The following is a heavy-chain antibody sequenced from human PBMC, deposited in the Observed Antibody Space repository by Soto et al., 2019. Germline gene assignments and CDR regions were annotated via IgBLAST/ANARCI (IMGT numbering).Heavy chain of an antibody. J-gene: IGHJ5*02. CDR3: ARGRYCSGGSCYWFDP. CDR2: MNPNSGNT. D-gene: IGHD2-15*01. CDR1: GYTFTSYD. Sequence: QVQLVQSGAEVKKPGASVKVSCKASGYTFTSYDINWVRQATGQGLEWMGWMNPNSGNTGYAQKFQGRVTMTRNTSISTAYMELSSLRSEDTAVYYCARGRYCSGGSCYWFDPWGQGTLVTVSS. V-gene: IGHV1-8*01.